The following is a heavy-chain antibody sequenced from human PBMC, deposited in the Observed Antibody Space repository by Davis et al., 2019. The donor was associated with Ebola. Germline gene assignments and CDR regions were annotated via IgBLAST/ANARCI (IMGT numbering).Heavy chain of an antibody. CDR2: MSGSGGST. J-gene: IGHJ6*02. Sequence: GESLKISCAASGFTFSSYAMSWVRQAPGKGLEWVSGMSGSGGSTYYADSVKGRFTISRDNSKNTLYLQMNSLRAEDTAVYYCAKDPQKWELHYYYGMDVWGQGTTVTVSS. D-gene: IGHD1-26*01. CDR3: AKDPQKWELHYYYGMDV. CDR1: GFTFSSYA. V-gene: IGHV3-23*01.